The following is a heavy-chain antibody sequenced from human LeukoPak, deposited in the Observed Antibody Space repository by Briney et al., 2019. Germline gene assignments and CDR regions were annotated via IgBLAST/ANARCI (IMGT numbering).Heavy chain of an antibody. CDR1: GGTFSSDA. CDR3: ARLRGYCSSTSCYSYFDY. V-gene: IGHV1-69*13. J-gene: IGHJ4*02. CDR2: IIPICGTA. Sequence: SVKVSCKASGGTFSSDAISWVRQPPGQGLEWMGGIIPICGTANYAQKLQGRVTITADESTSTAYMELSSLRSEDTAVYYCARLRGYCSSTSCYSYFDYWGQGTLVTVSS. D-gene: IGHD2-2*01.